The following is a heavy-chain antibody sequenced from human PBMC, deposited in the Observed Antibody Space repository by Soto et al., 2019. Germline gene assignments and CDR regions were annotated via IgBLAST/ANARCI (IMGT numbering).Heavy chain of an antibody. D-gene: IGHD1-26*01. CDR3: ARDGLGHTTFFGYFDY. Sequence: QVQLVESGGGVVQPGRSLRLSCAGSGFTFSGLGVHWVRQAPGKGLEWVAVIRYDGSNIYYADAVKGRFTISRDNSKDTLYLQMNSLRADDTAVYYCARDGLGHTTFFGYFDYWGQGTLVTVSS. J-gene: IGHJ4*02. CDR1: GFTFSGLG. CDR2: IRYDGSNI. V-gene: IGHV3-33*01.